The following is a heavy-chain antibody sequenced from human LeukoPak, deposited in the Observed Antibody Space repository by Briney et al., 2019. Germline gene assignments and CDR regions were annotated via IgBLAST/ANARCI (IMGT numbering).Heavy chain of an antibody. Sequence: PGGSLRLSCAASGFAFSSYWMYWVRQAPGKGLVWVSRINSDGDSTSHADIVKGRFTISRDNAKNKLYLQMSSLRAEDTAVYFCARARGSGWYSFDYWGQGTLVTVSS. CDR3: ARARGSGWYSFDY. CDR1: GFAFSSYW. V-gene: IGHV3-74*01. CDR2: INSDGDST. D-gene: IGHD6-19*01. J-gene: IGHJ4*02.